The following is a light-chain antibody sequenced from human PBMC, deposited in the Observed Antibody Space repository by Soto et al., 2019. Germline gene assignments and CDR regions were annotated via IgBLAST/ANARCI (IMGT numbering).Light chain of an antibody. CDR1: SSDVGRYGS. CDR3: CSYAGSHVV. V-gene: IGLV2-23*02. J-gene: IGLJ2*01. Sequence: QSALTQPASVSGSPGQSITISCTGSSSDVGRYGSVSWYHQHPGKAPKLIIYGVSQRMSGISDRFSGSKSGNTASLTISGLQAEEEADYYCCSYAGSHVVFGGGTKLTVL. CDR2: GVS.